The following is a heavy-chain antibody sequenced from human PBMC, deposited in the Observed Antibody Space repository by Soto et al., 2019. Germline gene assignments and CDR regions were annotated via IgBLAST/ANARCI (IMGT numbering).Heavy chain of an antibody. Sequence: SVKVSCETSGGTFSTYSIVWVRQAPGEGLEWMGGIIPIFGTANYAQKFQDRVTITADKSTNTAFMELSSLKSEDTAMYYCASSSGNNYGVGTNYYFDYWGQGTLVTVSS. V-gene: IGHV1-69*06. CDR1: GGTFSTYS. D-gene: IGHD1-26*01. CDR2: IIPIFGTA. CDR3: ASSSGNNYGVGTNYYFDY. J-gene: IGHJ4*02.